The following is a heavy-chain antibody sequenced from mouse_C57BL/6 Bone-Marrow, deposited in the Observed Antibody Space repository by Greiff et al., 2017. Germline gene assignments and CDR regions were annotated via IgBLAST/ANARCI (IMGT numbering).Heavy chain of an antibody. CDR3: TAGRSYAMDY. D-gene: IGHD3-3*01. CDR1: GFNIKDYY. CDR2: IDPEDGDT. V-gene: IGHV14-1*01. J-gene: IGHJ4*01. Sequence: EVHLVESGAELVRPGASVKLSCTASGFNIKDYYMHWVKQRPEQGLEWIGRIDPEDGDTEYAPKFQGKATMTVDTSSNTAYLQLSSLTSEDTADYYCTAGRSYAMDYWGQGTSVTVSS.